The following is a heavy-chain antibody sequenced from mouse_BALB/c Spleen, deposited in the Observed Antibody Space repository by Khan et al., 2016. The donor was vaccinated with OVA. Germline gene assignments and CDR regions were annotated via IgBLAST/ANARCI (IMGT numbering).Heavy chain of an antibody. Sequence: EVKLMESGGGLVQPGGSRKLSCAASGFTFSRFGMHWVRQAPETGLEWVAYISSGSSTIYYADTVKGRFTISRDNPKNTLFLQMTSRRSEDTAIDYCARDSNFDYWGQGTTLTVSS. V-gene: IGHV5-17*02. CDR2: ISSGSSTI. J-gene: IGHJ2*01. CDR3: ARDSNFDY. CDR1: GFTFSRFG.